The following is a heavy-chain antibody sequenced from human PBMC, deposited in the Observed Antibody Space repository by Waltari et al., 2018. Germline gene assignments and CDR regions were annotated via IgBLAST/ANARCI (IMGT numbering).Heavy chain of an antibody. V-gene: IGHV3-7*01. J-gene: IGHJ4*02. CDR2: IKQDGSEK. D-gene: IGHD1-1*01. Sequence: EVRLVESGGGLVQPGGSLRLSCAASGFTFSHYWLTWVRQAPGQGLEWVANIKQDGSEKNYVGSVKGRFTISRDNAKNPLYLQMNSLRGEDTAVYYCAFFPTGHTYWGQGTLVTVSS. CDR3: AFFPTGHTY. CDR1: GFTFSHYW.